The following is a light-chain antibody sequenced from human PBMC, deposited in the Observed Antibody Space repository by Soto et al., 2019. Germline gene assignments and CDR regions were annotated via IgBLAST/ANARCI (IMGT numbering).Light chain of an antibody. CDR2: GAS. J-gene: IGKJ5*01. CDR3: QQYGSSPPIT. Sequence: EIVLTQSPGTLSLSPGERATLSCRASQSVSSSYLAWYHQKPGQAPRLLIYGASSRATGIPDRFSGSGSGTDFTLSISRLEPEDFAVYYCQQYGSSPPITFGQWTRLEIK. CDR1: QSVSSSY. V-gene: IGKV3-20*01.